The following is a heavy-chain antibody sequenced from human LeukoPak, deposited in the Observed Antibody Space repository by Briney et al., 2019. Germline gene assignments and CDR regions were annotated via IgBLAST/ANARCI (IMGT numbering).Heavy chain of an antibody. D-gene: IGHD3-22*01. J-gene: IGHJ4*02. V-gene: IGHV4-34*01. CDR1: GGSFSGYY. Sequence: PSETLSLICAVYGGSFSGYYWSWIRQPPGKGLEWIGSIYYSGSTYYNPSLKSRVTISVDTSKNQFSLKLSSVTAADTAVYYCARERGYYYDSSGYIDYWGQGTLVTVSS. CDR3: ARERGYYYDSSGYIDY. CDR2: IYYSGST.